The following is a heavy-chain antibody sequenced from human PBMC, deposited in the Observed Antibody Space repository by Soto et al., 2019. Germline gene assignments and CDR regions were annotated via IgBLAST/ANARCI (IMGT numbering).Heavy chain of an antibody. J-gene: IGHJ3*02. CDR1: GYTLTELS. CDR2: FDPEDGET. V-gene: IGHV1-24*01. Sequence: GASVKVCCKVSGYTLTELSMHWARQAPGKGLEWMGGFDPEDGETIYAQKFQGRVTMTEDTSTDTAYMELSSLRPEDTAVYYCATDRITMIVVAQGGYAFDIWGQGTMVTVSS. D-gene: IGHD3-22*01. CDR3: ATDRITMIVVAQGGYAFDI.